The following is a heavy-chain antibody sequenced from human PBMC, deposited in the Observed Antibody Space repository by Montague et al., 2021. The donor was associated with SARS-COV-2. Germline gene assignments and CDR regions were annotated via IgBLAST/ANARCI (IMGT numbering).Heavy chain of an antibody. CDR2: INHSGST. Sequence: SETLSLTCGVYGGSFSGCYWTWIRQSPRQGLEWMGEINHSGSTNYNPSLKSRVTISVDTSKNQFSLKLSSVTAADTAVYYCARQPHLQISIFGVVWEGNRVGHWGQGTLVTVSS. D-gene: IGHD3-3*01. V-gene: IGHV4-34*01. J-gene: IGHJ5*02. CDR1: GGSFSGCY. CDR3: ARQPHLQISIFGVVWEGNRVGH.